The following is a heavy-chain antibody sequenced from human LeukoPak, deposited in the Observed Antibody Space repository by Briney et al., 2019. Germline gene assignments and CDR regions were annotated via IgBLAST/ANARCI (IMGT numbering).Heavy chain of an antibody. CDR2: INWNGGST. V-gene: IGHV3-20*04. CDR1: GFTFDDYG. CDR3: ARKTRVGATTGYYYYYMDV. Sequence: GGSLRLSCAASGFTFDDYGMSWVRQAPGKGLEWVSGINWNGGSTGYADSVKGRFIISRDNAKNSLYLQMNSLRAEDTALYYCARKTRVGATTGYYYYYMDVWGKGTTVTVSS. J-gene: IGHJ6*03. D-gene: IGHD1-26*01.